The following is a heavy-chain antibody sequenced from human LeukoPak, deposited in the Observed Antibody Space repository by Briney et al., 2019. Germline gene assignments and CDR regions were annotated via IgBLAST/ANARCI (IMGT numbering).Heavy chain of an antibody. CDR3: ARRSPAAILSYYYYMDV. Sequence: SETLSLTCTVSGGSISSSSYYWGWIRQPPGKGLEWIGSIYYSGSTYYNPSLKSRVTISVDTSKNQFSLKLSSVTAADTAVYYCARRSPAAILSYYYYMDVWGKGTTVTVSS. J-gene: IGHJ6*03. CDR1: GGSISSSSYY. V-gene: IGHV4-39*01. CDR2: IYYSGST. D-gene: IGHD2-2*02.